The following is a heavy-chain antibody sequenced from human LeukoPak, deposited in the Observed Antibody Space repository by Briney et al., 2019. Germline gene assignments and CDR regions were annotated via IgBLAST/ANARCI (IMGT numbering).Heavy chain of an antibody. D-gene: IGHD6-13*01. J-gene: IGHJ5*02. CDR1: GGSISSYY. V-gene: IGHV4-59*01. CDR2: IYYSGSI. CDR3: ARVSSSWSRFDP. Sequence: SETQSLTCTVSGGSISSYYWSWIRQPPGKGLEWIGYIYYSGSINYNPSLKSRVTISVDTSKNQFSLKLSSVTAADTAVYYCARVSSSWSRFDPWGQGTLVTVSS.